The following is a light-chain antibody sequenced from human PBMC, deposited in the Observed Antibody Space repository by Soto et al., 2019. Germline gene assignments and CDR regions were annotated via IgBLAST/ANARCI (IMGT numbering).Light chain of an antibody. J-gene: IGKJ1*01. V-gene: IGKV1-5*03. CDR1: QSISGS. CDR2: EAS. Sequence: DIQMTQSPSTLSASVGDRVTITCRASQSISGSLAWYQQKPGKAPRLLIYEASNLKSAVPSRFSGSGSGTEHTLTISSLQPDDSASYYCQQYNGYWTFGQGTRVEIK. CDR3: QQYNGYWT.